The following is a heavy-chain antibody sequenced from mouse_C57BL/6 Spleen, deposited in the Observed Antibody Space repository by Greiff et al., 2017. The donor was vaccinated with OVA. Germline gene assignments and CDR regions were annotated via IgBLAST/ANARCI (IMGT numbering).Heavy chain of an antibody. D-gene: IGHD2-5*01. V-gene: IGHV5-6*01. CDR2: ISSGGSYT. J-gene: IGHJ1*03. CDR3: AREGSYSNYVRYFDV. Sequence: DVQLQESGGDLVKPGGSLKLSCAASGFTFSSYGMSWVRQTPDKRLEWVATISSGGSYTYYPDSVKGRFTISRDNAKNTLYLQMSSLKSEDTAMYYCAREGSYSNYVRYFDVWGTGTTVTVSS. CDR1: GFTFSSYG.